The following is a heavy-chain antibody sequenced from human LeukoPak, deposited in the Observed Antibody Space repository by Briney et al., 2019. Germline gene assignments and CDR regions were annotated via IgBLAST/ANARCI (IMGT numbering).Heavy chain of an antibody. D-gene: IGHD1-26*01. V-gene: IGHV3-48*02. J-gene: IGHJ4*02. CDR1: GFTFSSYS. CDR2: ITASGTAT. Sequence: GGSLRLSCAASGFTFSSYSMNWVRQAPGKGLEWVSHITASGTATFYADSVKGRFTISRDNAKNSLYLQMNSLRDEDTAVYYCASSGSYRFDYWGQGTLVTVSS. CDR3: ASSGSYRFDY.